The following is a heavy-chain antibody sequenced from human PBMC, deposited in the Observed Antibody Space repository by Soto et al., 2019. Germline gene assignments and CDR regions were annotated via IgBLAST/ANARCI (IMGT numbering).Heavy chain of an antibody. J-gene: IGHJ4*02. D-gene: IGHD3-3*01. V-gene: IGHV3-30-3*01. CDR2: ISDDGSNK. Sequence: QVQLVESGGGVVQPGRSLRLSCAASGFTFSSYAMHWVRQAPGKGLEWVAVISDDGSNKDYADSVKGRFTICINNSKNTLYLQMNSLSAVYTAVYYCARSPLLRIACGTVDYWGQGTLVTVSS. CDR1: GFTFSSYA. CDR3: ARSPLLRIACGTVDY.